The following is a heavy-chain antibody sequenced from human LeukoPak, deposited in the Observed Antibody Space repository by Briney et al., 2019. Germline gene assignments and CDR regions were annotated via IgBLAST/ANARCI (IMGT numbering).Heavy chain of an antibody. CDR1: SGSFSGYY. J-gene: IGHJ5*02. D-gene: IGHD4-17*01. CDR3: ARDRTDYGDYGNWFDP. CDR2: INRGGNT. V-gene: IGHV4-34*01. Sequence: SETLSLTCAVYSGSFSGYYWSWIRQPPGKGLEWIGEINRGGNTNYNPSLKSRVTMSVDTSKNQFSLKLNSVTAADTAVYYCARDRTDYGDYGNWFDPWGQGTLVTVSS.